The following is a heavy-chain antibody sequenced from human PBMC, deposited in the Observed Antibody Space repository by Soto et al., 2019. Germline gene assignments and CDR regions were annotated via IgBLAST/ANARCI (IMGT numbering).Heavy chain of an antibody. D-gene: IGHD2-15*01. V-gene: IGHV1-18*01. Sequence: ASVKVSCKASGYTFTSYGISWVRQAPGQGLEWMGWISAYNGNTNYAQKLQGRVTMTTDTSTSTAHMELRSLRSDDTAVYYCARDLVVAATRTDWFDPWGQGTLVTVSS. CDR1: GYTFTSYG. CDR2: ISAYNGNT. J-gene: IGHJ5*02. CDR3: ARDLVVAATRTDWFDP.